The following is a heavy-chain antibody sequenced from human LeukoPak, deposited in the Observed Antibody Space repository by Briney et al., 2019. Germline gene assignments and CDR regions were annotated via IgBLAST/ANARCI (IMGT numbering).Heavy chain of an antibody. J-gene: IGHJ6*02. CDR2: ISSSSSYI. D-gene: IGHD5-18*01. CDR3: ARDRRPKDTAMVFGMDV. V-gene: IGHV3-11*06. CDR1: GFTFSDYY. Sequence: GGSLRLSCAASGFTFSDYYMSWIRQAPGKGLEWVSYISSSSSYIYYADSVKGRFTISRDNAKNSLYLQMNSLRAEDTAVYYCARDRRPKDTAMVFGMDVWGQGTTVTVSS.